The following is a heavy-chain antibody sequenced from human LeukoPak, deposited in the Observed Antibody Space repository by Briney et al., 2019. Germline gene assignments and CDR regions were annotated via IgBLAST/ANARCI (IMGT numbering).Heavy chain of an antibody. CDR1: GGSISSYY. Sequence: SETLSLTCTVSGGSISSYYWTWIRQPPGKGLEWIGYIYYSGSTNYNPSLKSRVTISVDTSKNQFSLKLSSVTAADTAVFYCARLGMTAALFDYWGQGILVTVSS. D-gene: IGHD6-13*01. CDR3: ARLGMTAALFDY. CDR2: IYYSGST. V-gene: IGHV4-59*08. J-gene: IGHJ4*02.